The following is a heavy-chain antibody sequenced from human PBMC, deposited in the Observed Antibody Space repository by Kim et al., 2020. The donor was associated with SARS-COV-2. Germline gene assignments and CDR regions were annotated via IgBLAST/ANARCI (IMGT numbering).Heavy chain of an antibody. V-gene: IGHV4-39*07. J-gene: IGHJ4*02. D-gene: IGHD6-19*01. CDR2: IQYSGST. CDR3: ASVRYFSGWYVDY. CDR1: GGSISSSSYY. Sequence: SETLSLTCTVSGGSISSSSYYWGWIRQPPGKGLEWIGTIQYSGSTSYNVSLKSRLTISVDTSKSQFSLKLGSVTAADTAVYYCASVRYFSGWYVDYWGQGTLVTVSS.